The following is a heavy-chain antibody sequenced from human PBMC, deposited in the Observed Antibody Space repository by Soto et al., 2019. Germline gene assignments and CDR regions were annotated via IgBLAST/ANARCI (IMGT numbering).Heavy chain of an antibody. CDR1: GFTFSSYG. V-gene: IGHV3-30*03. J-gene: IGHJ3*02. D-gene: IGHD6-19*01. Sequence: QVQLVESGGGVVQPGRSLRLSCAASGFTFSSYGMHWVRQAPGKGLEWVAVISYDGSNKYYADSVKGRFTISRDNSKNTLYLQMNSLRAEDTAVYYCALIHSGIAVAVTDAFDIWGQGTMVTVSS. CDR2: ISYDGSNK. CDR3: ALIHSGIAVAVTDAFDI.